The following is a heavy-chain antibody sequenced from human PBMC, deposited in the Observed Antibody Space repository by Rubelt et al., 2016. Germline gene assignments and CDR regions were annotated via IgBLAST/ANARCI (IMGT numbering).Heavy chain of an antibody. CDR3: ARDSGERFWGLDL. Sequence: YRMHWVRQAPGKGLEWLAFIWSDGSKKYYTDSVKGRFTISRDNSRSTLYLQLSSLRAEDTAVYFCARDSGERFWGLDLWGLGTRVTVSS. J-gene: IGHJ4*02. V-gene: IGHV3-33*01. CDR1: YR. D-gene: IGHD3-10*01. CDR2: IWSDGSKK.